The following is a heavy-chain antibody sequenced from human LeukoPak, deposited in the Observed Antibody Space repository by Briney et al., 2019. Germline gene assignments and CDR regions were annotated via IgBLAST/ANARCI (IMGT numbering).Heavy chain of an antibody. Sequence: GASLRVSCAASGYTFSSYYMHWVRQAPGQGLEWMGWINHNSGSTNYAQKFQGRVTMTRDTSISTAYMELSRLRSDDTAVYYCATDRAYCGGDCYPTVFDYWGQGTLVTVSS. CDR3: ATDRAYCGGDCYPTVFDY. V-gene: IGHV1-2*02. CDR2: INHNSGST. D-gene: IGHD2-21*02. CDR1: GYTFSSYY. J-gene: IGHJ4*02.